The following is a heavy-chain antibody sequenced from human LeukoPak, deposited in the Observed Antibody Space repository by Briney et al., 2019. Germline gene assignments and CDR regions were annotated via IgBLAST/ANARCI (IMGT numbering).Heavy chain of an antibody. CDR2: ISGTADRT. D-gene: IGHD1-26*01. CDR3: ASGYSGSYTGNY. J-gene: IGHJ4*02. Sequence: PGRSLRLSCTASGFTFSSCAMSWVRQAPGKGLEWVSSISGTADRTYYADSVKGRFTISRDNSKNTLYLQMNSLRAEDTAVYYCASGYSGSYTGNYWGQGTLVTVSS. V-gene: IGHV3-23*01. CDR1: GFTFSSCA.